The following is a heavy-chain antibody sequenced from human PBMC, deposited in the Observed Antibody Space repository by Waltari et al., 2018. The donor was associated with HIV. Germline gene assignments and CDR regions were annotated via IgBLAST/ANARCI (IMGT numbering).Heavy chain of an antibody. CDR3: ARDQGVLGFDP. CDR1: GFIFTNYR. V-gene: IGHV3-48*04. Sequence: EVRLVESGGGLVQPGGSLRLSCKASGFIFTNYRLNCVCQAPGKWLEWVSYISSSSSTIYYADSVTGRFTISRDNAKNSLYLQMNSLSAEDTAVYYCARDQGVLGFDPWGQGTLVTVSS. CDR2: ISSSSSTI. J-gene: IGHJ5*02. D-gene: IGHD3-10*01.